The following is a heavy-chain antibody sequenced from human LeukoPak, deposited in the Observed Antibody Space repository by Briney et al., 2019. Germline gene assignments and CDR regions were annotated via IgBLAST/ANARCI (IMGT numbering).Heavy chain of an antibody. D-gene: IGHD3-22*01. V-gene: IGHV1-18*01. Sequence: ASVKVSCKASGYTFTSYGISWVRQAPGQGLEWMGWISAYNGNTNYAQKLQGRVTMTTDTSTSTAYMELRSLRSDDTAVYYCARDHGYYDSSGYFDYWGQGTLVTVSS. CDR3: ARDHGYYDSSGYFDY. CDR1: GYTFTSYG. CDR2: ISAYNGNT. J-gene: IGHJ4*02.